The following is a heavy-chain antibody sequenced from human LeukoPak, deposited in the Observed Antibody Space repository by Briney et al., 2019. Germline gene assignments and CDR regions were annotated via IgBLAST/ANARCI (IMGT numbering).Heavy chain of an antibody. CDR2: IIPILGIA. Sequence: SVKVSCKASGGTFSSYAISWVRQAPGQGLEWMGRIIPILGIANYAQKFQDRVTITADKSTSTAYMELSSLRSDDTAVYYCARYYDSSGDGSKDYYGMDVWGQGTTVTVSS. CDR3: ARYYDSSGDGSKDYYGMDV. CDR1: GGTFSSYA. J-gene: IGHJ6*02. V-gene: IGHV1-69*04. D-gene: IGHD3-22*01.